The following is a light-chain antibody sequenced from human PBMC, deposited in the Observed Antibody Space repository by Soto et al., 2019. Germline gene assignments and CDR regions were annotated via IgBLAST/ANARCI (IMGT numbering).Light chain of an antibody. CDR2: DNN. J-gene: IGLJ3*02. CDR1: SSNIGDNS. CDR3: ATWYSALSAGV. Sequence: QSVLTQPPSMSAAPGQMVAISCSGTSSNIGDNSVSWYQHFPGTAPKVLIYDNNRRPSGIPDRFSGSKSGTSATLTIIGLQTGDEADYYCATWYSALSAGVFGGGTKVTVL. V-gene: IGLV1-51*01.